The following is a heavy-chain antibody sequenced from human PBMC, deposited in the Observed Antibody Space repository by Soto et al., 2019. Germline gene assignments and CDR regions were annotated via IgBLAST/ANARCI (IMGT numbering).Heavy chain of an antibody. CDR2: ISYEGDST. D-gene: IGHD2-15*01. V-gene: IGHV3-30-3*01. Sequence: GGSLRLSCAASGLDLSSYAMTWVRQAPGKGLEWVAVISYEGDSTYYADSVKGRFTISRDNSKNTLYLQMNSLRAEDTAVYYCVSGGSRYPQCYYYYGMDVWGQGTTVTVSS. CDR3: VSGGSRYPQCYYYYGMDV. CDR1: GLDLSSYA. J-gene: IGHJ6*02.